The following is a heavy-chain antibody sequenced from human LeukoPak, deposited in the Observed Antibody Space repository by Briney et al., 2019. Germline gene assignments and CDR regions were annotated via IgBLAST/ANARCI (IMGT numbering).Heavy chain of an antibody. Sequence: SETLSLTCTVSGGSISSYYRSWIRQPPGKGLEWIGYIYYSGSTNYNPSLKSRVTISVDTSKNQFSLKLSSVTAADTAVYYCARWIVGATSRTGWFDLWRQGTLVTVSS. CDR3: ARWIVGATSRTGWFDL. D-gene: IGHD1-26*01. CDR2: IYYSGST. J-gene: IGHJ5*02. V-gene: IGHV4-59*01. CDR1: GGSISSYY.